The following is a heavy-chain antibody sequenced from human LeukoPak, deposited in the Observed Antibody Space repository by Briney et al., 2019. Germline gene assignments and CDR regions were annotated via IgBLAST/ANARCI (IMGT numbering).Heavy chain of an antibody. D-gene: IGHD3-3*01. CDR3: ARVHDFWSGSRRDDALDI. J-gene: IGHJ3*02. CDR2: IYTGGST. CDR1: GFAVSTNF. Sequence: GGSLRLSCAASGFAVSTNFMSWVRKAPGKGLESVSLIYTGGSTYSADSVKGRFTISRDNSKNTLYLQMNSLRAEDTAVYYCARVHDFWSGSRRDDALDIWGQGTLVTVSS. V-gene: IGHV3-53*01.